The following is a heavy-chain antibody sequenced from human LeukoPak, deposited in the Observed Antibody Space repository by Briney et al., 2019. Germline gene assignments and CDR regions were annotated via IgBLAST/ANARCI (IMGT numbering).Heavy chain of an antibody. V-gene: IGHV3-11*03. CDR3: ARSPGVGPGAYFDY. D-gene: IGHD7-27*01. CDR1: GVSFSDNY. Sequence: PGGSLRLSCAASGVSFSDNYMSWIRQAPGQGLEWISYISSSSSYTNYADSVKGRFTISRDNAKNSLYLQMNSLRAEDTAVYYCARSPGVGPGAYFDYWGQGTLVTVSS. J-gene: IGHJ4*02. CDR2: ISSSSSYT.